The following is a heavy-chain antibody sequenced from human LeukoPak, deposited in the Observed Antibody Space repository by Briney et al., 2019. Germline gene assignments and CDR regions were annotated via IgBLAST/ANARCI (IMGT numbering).Heavy chain of an antibody. CDR3: ARERIAVAGNYYYYYGMDV. CDR1: GYKFTGYY. V-gene: IGHV1-2*02. D-gene: IGHD6-19*01. CDR2: INPNSGGT. Sequence: ASVKVSCKASGYKFTGYYMHWVRQAPGQGLEWMGWINPNSGGTNYAQKFQGRVTMTRDTSISTAYMELSRLRSDDTAVYYCARERIAVAGNYYYYYGMDVWGQGTTVTVSS. J-gene: IGHJ6*02.